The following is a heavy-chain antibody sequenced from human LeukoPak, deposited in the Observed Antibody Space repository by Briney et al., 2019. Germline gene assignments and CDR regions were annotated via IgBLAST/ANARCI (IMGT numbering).Heavy chain of an antibody. CDR2: IYPGDSDT. CDR3: ARQYSSSWWAFDY. Sequence: GESLKISCQVSGYSFTSYWIAWVRQMPGKGLEWMGIIYPGDSDTRYSPSFQGQVTISADKSISTAYLQWSSLKASDTAMYYCARQYSSSWWAFDYWGQGTLVTVSS. CDR1: GYSFTSYW. J-gene: IGHJ4*02. V-gene: IGHV5-51*01. D-gene: IGHD6-13*01.